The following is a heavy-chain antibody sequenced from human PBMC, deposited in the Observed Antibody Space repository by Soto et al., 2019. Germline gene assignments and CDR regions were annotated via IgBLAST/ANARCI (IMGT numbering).Heavy chain of an antibody. Sequence: PGGSLRLSCAASGFTFSSYGMHWVRQAPGKGLEWVAVIWYDGSNKYYADSVKGRFTISRDNSKNTLYLQMNSLRAEDTAVYYCARGSAVYANLVDVWGQGTTVTVSS. J-gene: IGHJ6*02. D-gene: IGHD2-8*01. CDR1: GFTFSSYG. V-gene: IGHV3-33*01. CDR3: ARGSAVYANLVDV. CDR2: IWYDGSNK.